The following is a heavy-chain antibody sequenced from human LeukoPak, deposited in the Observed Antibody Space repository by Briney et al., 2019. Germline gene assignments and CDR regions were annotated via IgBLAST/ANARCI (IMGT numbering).Heavy chain of an antibody. D-gene: IGHD3-22*01. CDR3: ARLSGYSSR. V-gene: IGHV4-4*02. CDR2: IYHDGTT. Sequence: PSGTLSLTCTVSGGSIISSNWWSWVRQPPGKGLESIGEIYHDGTTNYNPSLKSRVTISVDTSKNHFSLKLNSVTAADTAVYYCARLSGYSSRWGQGTLVTVSS. J-gene: IGHJ4*02. CDR1: GGSIISSNW.